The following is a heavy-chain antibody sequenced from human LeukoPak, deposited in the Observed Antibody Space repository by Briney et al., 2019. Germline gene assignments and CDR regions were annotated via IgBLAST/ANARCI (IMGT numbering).Heavy chain of an antibody. V-gene: IGHV1-69*13. D-gene: IGHD3-22*01. J-gene: IGHJ4*02. CDR2: IIPIFGTA. CDR1: GGTFSSYA. Sequence: EASVKVSCKASGGTFSSYAISWVRQAPGQGLEWMGGIIPIFGTANYAQKFQGRVTITADESTSTAYMELSSLRSENTAVYYCARANYYYDSSGYIRRLYYFDYWGQGTLVTVSS. CDR3: ARANYYYDSSGYIRRLYYFDY.